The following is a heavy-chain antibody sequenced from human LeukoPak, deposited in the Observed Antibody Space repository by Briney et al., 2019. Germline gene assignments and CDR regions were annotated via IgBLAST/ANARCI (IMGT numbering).Heavy chain of an antibody. CDR1: GFTFTDHY. CDR3: ARHGDYIWGSYRRDNYFDY. D-gene: IGHD3-16*02. Sequence: GGSLRLSCAASGFTFTDHYMSWIRQAPGKGLEWLSYIGTNTDNIYYADSVKGRFTVYRDNAKRSLYLQMNNLRAEDTAVYYCARHGDYIWGSYRRDNYFDYWGQGTLVTVSS. V-gene: IGHV3-11*01. J-gene: IGHJ4*02. CDR2: IGTNTDNI.